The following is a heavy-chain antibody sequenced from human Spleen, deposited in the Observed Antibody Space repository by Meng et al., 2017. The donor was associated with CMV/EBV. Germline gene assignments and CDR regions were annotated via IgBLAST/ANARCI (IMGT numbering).Heavy chain of an antibody. Sequence: YWKASGGTVSSYAISWVRQGPGQGLEWMGWIIPYSGDTNFAQKFQGRVTMTRDTSINAAYMELSRLTSDDTAVYYCARGANLSNDSWGQGTLVTVSS. CDR1: GGTVSSYA. CDR2: IIPYSGDT. J-gene: IGHJ5*01. V-gene: IGHV1-2*02. D-gene: IGHD2-8*01. CDR3: ARGANLSNDS.